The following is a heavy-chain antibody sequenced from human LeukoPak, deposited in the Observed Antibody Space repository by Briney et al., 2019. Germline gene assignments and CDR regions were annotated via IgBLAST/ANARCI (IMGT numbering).Heavy chain of an antibody. CDR3: ARDDNGGYDY. Sequence: GGSLRLSCTASGLTFSTSGFNWVRQAPGKGLEWVASIGPTGSDRYHADSIKGRFTISRDNANNFLYLQMNSLRAEDTAVYYCARDDNGGYDYWGQGTLVTVSS. J-gene: IGHJ4*02. D-gene: IGHD4/OR15-4a*01. CDR2: IGPTGSDR. V-gene: IGHV3-21*06. CDR1: GLTFSTSG.